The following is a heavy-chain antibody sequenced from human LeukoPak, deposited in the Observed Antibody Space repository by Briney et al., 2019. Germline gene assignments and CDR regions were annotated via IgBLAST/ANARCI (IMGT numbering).Heavy chain of an antibody. D-gene: IGHD3-3*01. CDR1: GYTFTSYG. CDR3: ASHYDFWSGSDAFDI. Sequence: ASVKVSCKASGYTFTSYGISWVRQAPGQGLEWMGWISTYNGNTNYAQKFQGRVTMTRDTSISTAYMELSRLRSDDTAVYYCASHYDFWSGSDAFDIWGQGTMVTVSS. CDR2: ISTYNGNT. J-gene: IGHJ3*02. V-gene: IGHV1-18*01.